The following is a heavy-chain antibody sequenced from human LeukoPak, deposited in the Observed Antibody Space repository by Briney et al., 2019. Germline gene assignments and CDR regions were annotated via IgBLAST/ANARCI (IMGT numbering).Heavy chain of an antibody. CDR1: GFTFSSYS. J-gene: IGHJ4*02. D-gene: IGHD2-2*02. Sequence: GGSLRLACEASGFTFSSYSMNWVRQAPGKGLEWVSSISSSSSYIYYTDSVKGRFTISRDNAKNSLYLQMNSLRAEDTAVYYCAKDPCSTSCYMFDYWGQGTLVTVSS. CDR2: ISSSSSYI. CDR3: AKDPCSTSCYMFDY. V-gene: IGHV3-21*01.